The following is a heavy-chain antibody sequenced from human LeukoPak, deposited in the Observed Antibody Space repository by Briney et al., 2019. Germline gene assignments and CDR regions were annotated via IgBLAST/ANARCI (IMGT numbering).Heavy chain of an antibody. D-gene: IGHD4-23*01. Sequence: ASVKVSCKASGYTFTGYYMHWVRQAPGQGLEWMGWINPNSGGTNYAQKFQGRVTMTRDTSISTAYMELSSLRSEDTAVYYCARAMGGGNSHYFDYWGQGTLVTVSS. J-gene: IGHJ4*02. CDR2: INPNSGGT. V-gene: IGHV1-2*02. CDR1: GYTFTGYY. CDR3: ARAMGGGNSHYFDY.